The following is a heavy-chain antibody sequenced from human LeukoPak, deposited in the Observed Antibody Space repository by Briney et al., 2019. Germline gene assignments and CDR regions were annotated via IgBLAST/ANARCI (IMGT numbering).Heavy chain of an antibody. J-gene: IGHJ4*02. CDR2: VSHDEGQK. D-gene: IGHD3-16*01. CDR3: ARDTFGSFDY. CDR1: GFTFNTNA. V-gene: IGHV3-30*03. Sequence: GGSLRLSCAASGFTFNTNAMHWVRQAPGKGLEWVAVVSHDEGQKYYADSVKGRFTISRDNSRNTLYLQMNSLRTEDTAVYYCARDTFGSFDYWGQGTLVTVSS.